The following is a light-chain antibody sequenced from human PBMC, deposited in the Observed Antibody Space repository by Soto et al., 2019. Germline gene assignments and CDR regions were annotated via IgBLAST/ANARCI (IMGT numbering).Light chain of an antibody. CDR3: QQYNNWPPIT. V-gene: IGKV3-15*01. CDR2: GAS. Sequence: IGVTKSPAALSVSTGERATLSCRASQSVSSNLAWYQQKPGQAPRLLIYGASTRATGIPARFSGSGCGTEFTLTISSLQSEDFAVYYGQQYNNWPPITFGQGTRLANK. CDR1: QSVSSN. J-gene: IGKJ5*01.